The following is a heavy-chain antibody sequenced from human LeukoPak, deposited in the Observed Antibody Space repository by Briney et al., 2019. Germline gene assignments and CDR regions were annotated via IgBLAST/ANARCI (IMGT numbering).Heavy chain of an antibody. D-gene: IGHD1-26*01. CDR2: IYSGGST. CDR3: ARGGSYLSAFDI. V-gene: IGHV3-53*01. J-gene: IGHJ3*02. CDR1: GFTVSSNY. Sequence: GGSLRLSCAASGFTVSSNYMSWVRQAPGKGLEWVSIIYSGGSTFYADSVRGRFTISRDNSKNTLYLQMNSLRAEDTAVYYCARGGSYLSAFDIWGQGTMVTVSS.